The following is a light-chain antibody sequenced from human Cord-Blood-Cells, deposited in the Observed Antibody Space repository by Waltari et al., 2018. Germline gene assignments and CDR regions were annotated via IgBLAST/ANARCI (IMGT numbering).Light chain of an antibody. CDR1: SSDVGSYNH. CDR2: EVS. V-gene: IGLV2-23*02. CDR3: CSYAGSSTHVV. Sequence: QSALTQPASVSGAPGQSITLSCPGPSSDVGSYNHVSWYQHHPGKAPKLMIYEVSNRPSGVSNRFSGSKSGNTASLTISGLQAEDEADYYCCSYAGSSTHVVFGGGTKLTVL. J-gene: IGLJ2*01.